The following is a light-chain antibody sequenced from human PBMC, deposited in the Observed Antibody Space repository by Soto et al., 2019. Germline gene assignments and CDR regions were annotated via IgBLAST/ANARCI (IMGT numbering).Light chain of an antibody. CDR1: SSDVGKYNL. Sequence: QSVLTQPASVSGSPGQSITISCTGTSSDVGKYNLVSWYQQHPGKAPKFIIYEGTKRPSGVSDRFSGSKSGNTASLTISGLQAEDEADYYCCSYAGSSTLVFGGGTKLTVL. CDR3: CSYAGSSTLV. V-gene: IGLV2-23*01. J-gene: IGLJ2*01. CDR2: EGT.